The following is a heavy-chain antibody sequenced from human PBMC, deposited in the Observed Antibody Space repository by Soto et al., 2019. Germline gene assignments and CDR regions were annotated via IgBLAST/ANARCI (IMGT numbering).Heavy chain of an antibody. CDR1: GFTFSSYG. Sequence: PGGSLRLSCAASGFTFSSYGMHWVRQAPGKGLEWVAVIWYDGSNKYYADSVKGRFTISRDNSKNTLYLQMNSLRAEDTAVYYCARDLSGDGGYAFYFDYWGQGTLVTVSS. V-gene: IGHV3-33*01. CDR3: ARDLSGDGGYAFYFDY. CDR2: IWYDGSNK. J-gene: IGHJ4*02. D-gene: IGHD5-12*01.